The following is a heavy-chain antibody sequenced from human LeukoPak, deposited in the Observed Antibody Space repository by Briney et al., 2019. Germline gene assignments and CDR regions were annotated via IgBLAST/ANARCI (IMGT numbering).Heavy chain of an antibody. CDR3: LASPGYCSSTSCYMIDY. V-gene: IGHV1-69*13. Sequence: ASVKVSCKASGGTFSSYAISWVRQAPGQGLEWMGGIIPIFGTANYAQKFQGRVTITADESTSTAYMELSSLRSEDTAVYYCLASPGYCSSTSCYMIDYWGQGTLVTVS. CDR2: IIPIFGTA. CDR1: GGTFSSYA. D-gene: IGHD2-2*02. J-gene: IGHJ4*02.